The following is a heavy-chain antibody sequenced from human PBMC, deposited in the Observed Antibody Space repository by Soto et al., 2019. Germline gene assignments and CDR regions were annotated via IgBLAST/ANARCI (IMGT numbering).Heavy chain of an antibody. D-gene: IGHD6-19*01. J-gene: IGHJ4*02. Sequence: QVQLQQSGPGLVKPSETLSLTCAVSGASINDNNWWSWVRQTPGKGLEWIGEVVHWGTTNYNPSLRSRVTISRDKPNNQMSLTLSSVTAADSALYYCARHIGVTGTRGFDYWGQGTLVTVSS. CDR3: ARHIGVTGTRGFDY. CDR2: VVHWGTT. V-gene: IGHV4-4*02. CDR1: GASINDNNW.